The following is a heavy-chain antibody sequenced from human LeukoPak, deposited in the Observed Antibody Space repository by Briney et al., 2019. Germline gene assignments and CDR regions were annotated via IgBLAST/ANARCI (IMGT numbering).Heavy chain of an antibody. D-gene: IGHD3-16*02. Sequence: ASVKVSCKVSGNSLIYLSMHWVRQAPGKGLEWLGGLDPGGGGLIYAQNFQGRVIMTEDTSTDTAYMELSRLRSDDTAVYYCARVMGSYYDYVWGSYRHDAFDAWGQGTMVTVSS. J-gene: IGHJ3*01. CDR2: LDPGGGGL. V-gene: IGHV1-24*01. CDR3: ARVMGSYYDYVWGSYRHDAFDA. CDR1: GNSLIYLS.